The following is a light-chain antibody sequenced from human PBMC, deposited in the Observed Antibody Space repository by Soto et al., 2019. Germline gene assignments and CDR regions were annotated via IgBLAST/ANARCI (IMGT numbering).Light chain of an antibody. CDR2: AAS. V-gene: IGKV1-39*01. CDR1: QSVTSY. CDR3: QQSYRSPPN. Sequence: DIQMTQSPSSMSASVGDSVTITCRTSQSVTSYLNWYQQKPGKAPKLLIYAASNLQSGVPSKFSASGSGTDFTLTISSLQPEDFAPYYFQQSYRSPPNFGQGTRLEI. J-gene: IGKJ5*01.